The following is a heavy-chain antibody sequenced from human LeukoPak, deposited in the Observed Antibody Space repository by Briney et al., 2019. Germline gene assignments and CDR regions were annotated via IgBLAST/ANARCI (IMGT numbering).Heavy chain of an antibody. Sequence: PGGSLRLSCAASGFTFSSYAMSWVRQAPGKGLEWVSAISGGGGSTYYADSVKGRFTISRDNSKNTLYLQMNSLRAEDTAVYYCASDPPTTVTTFGDYWGQGTLVTVSS. CDR1: GFTFSSYA. D-gene: IGHD4-17*01. CDR2: ISGGGGST. V-gene: IGHV3-23*01. CDR3: ASDPPTTVTTFGDY. J-gene: IGHJ4*02.